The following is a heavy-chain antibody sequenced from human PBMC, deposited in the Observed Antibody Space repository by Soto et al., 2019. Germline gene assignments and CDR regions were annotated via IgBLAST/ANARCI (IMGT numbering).Heavy chain of an antibody. D-gene: IGHD2-2*01. CDR1: GFTFSSYS. CDR2: ISSSSSYI. Sequence: GGSLRLSCAASGFTFSSYSMNWVRQAPGKGLEWVSSISSSSSYIYYADSVKGRFTISRDNAKNSLYLQMNSLRAEDTAVYYCARDCSSTSCYARAGAFDIWGQGTMVTVSS. CDR3: ARDCSSTSCYARAGAFDI. V-gene: IGHV3-21*01. J-gene: IGHJ3*02.